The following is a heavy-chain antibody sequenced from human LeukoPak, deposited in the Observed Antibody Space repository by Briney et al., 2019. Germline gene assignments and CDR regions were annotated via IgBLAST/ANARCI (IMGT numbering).Heavy chain of an antibody. CDR2: IYTSGST. Sequence: PSETLSLTCTVSGGSISSYYWSWIRQPAGKGLEWIGRIYTSGSTNYSPSLKSRVTMSVGTSKNQFSLKLSSVTAADTAVYYCARGGYCSGGSCYATYGYWGQGTLVTVSS. CDR3: ARGGYCSGGSCYATYGY. J-gene: IGHJ4*02. D-gene: IGHD2-15*01. V-gene: IGHV4-4*07. CDR1: GGSISSYY.